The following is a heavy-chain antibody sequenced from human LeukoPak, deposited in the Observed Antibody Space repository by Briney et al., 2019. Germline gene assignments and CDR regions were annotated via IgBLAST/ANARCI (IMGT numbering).Heavy chain of an antibody. V-gene: IGHV3-74*01. CDR1: GFTFTNHW. Sequence: GGFLRLSCAASGFTFTNHWMHWVRQAPGMGLVWVSRLPPDELDIIYADSVKGRLTVSRDNSKHTVYLQINNLRAEDTAVYYCVGTIASRGSEYWGQGALVTVSS. CDR3: VGTIASRGSEY. J-gene: IGHJ4*02. D-gene: IGHD6-6*01. CDR2: LPPDELDI.